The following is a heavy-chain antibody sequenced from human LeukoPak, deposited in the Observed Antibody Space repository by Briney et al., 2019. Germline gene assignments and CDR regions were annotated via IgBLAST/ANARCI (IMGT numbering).Heavy chain of an antibody. D-gene: IGHD3-22*01. CDR2: IYYSGST. CDR1: GGSISSYY. CDR3: ARSNRRYAYDRSGYYYAFNI. V-gene: IGHV4-59*08. Sequence: KPSETLSLTCTVSGGSISSYYWSWIRQPPGKGLEWIGYIYYSGSTNYNPSLKSRVTISVDSSKNQFSLKLSSVTAADTAVYYCARSNRRYAYDRSGYYYAFNIWGQGTMVTVSS. J-gene: IGHJ3*02.